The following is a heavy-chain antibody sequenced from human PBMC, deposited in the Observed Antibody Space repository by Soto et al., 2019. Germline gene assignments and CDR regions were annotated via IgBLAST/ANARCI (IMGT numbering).Heavy chain of an antibody. D-gene: IGHD3-22*01. Sequence: QVPLVQSGAEVKKPGASVKVSCKASGYTFTTYGMSWVRQAPGQGLDWMGWISTYNGNTKYAERLQGRVTMTTDTTTSTAYMELRSLRSDDTAVYYCARGPTDYNDNSGNYFLDYWGQGTLVTVSS. CDR1: GYTFTTYG. CDR3: ARGPTDYNDNSGNYFLDY. CDR2: ISTYNGNT. V-gene: IGHV1-18*01. J-gene: IGHJ4*02.